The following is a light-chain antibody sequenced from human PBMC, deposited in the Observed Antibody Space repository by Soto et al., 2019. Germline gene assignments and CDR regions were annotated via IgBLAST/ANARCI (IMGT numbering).Light chain of an antibody. V-gene: IGLV2-8*01. J-gene: IGLJ1*01. CDR1: SSDVGTFDY. Sequence: QSALTQPPSASGSPGQSVTISCTGTSSDVGTFDYVSWYQQRPGKAPKTMIYEVSKRPSGVPDRFSGSKSGNTASLTVSGLQAEDEADYYCSSYVGNNNFVFGTGTKLTVL. CDR3: SSYVGNNNFV. CDR2: EVS.